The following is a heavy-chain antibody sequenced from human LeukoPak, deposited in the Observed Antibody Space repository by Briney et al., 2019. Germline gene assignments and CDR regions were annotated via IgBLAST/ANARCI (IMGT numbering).Heavy chain of an antibody. CDR1: GGSISSGSYY. V-gene: IGHV4-61*02. CDR2: IYTSGST. D-gene: IGHD3-10*01. J-gene: IGHJ5*02. Sequence: SETLSLTCTVSGGSISSGSYYWSWIRQPAGKGLEWIGRIYTSGSTNYNPSLKSRITISVDTSKNQFSLKLSSVTAADTAVYYCAGGTYYYGSGSLKPPPWGQGTLVTVSS. CDR3: AGGTYYYGSGSLKPPP.